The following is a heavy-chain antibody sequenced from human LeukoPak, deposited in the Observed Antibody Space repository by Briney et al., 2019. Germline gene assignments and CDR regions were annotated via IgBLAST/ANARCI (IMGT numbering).Heavy chain of an antibody. V-gene: IGHV3-66*02. D-gene: IGHD3-22*01. CDR2: IYSGGST. CDR1: GFTVSSNY. CDR3: ARDRLYYYYMDV. Sequence: GGSLRLSCAASGFTVSSNYMSWVRQAPGKGLEWVSVIYSGGSTYYADSVKGRFTISRDNSKNTLYLQMNSLRAEDTAVYYCARDRLYYYYMDVWGKGTTVTVSS. J-gene: IGHJ6*03.